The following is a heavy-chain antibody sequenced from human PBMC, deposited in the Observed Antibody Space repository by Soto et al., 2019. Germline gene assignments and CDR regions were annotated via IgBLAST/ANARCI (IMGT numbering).Heavy chain of an antibody. V-gene: IGHV1-69*01. D-gene: IGHD2-15*01. CDR2: VIAIFGTP. Sequence: QVQLVQSGAEVKKPGSSVKVSCKAPGGTFSTYAISWVRQAPGQGLEWMGGVIAIFGTPKYAQKFQGRVTITADESTSTGYMELRSLRSEDTAVYYCARSQGGSSSLDIYYYYYYGMDVWVQGTTVTVSS. J-gene: IGHJ6*02. CDR1: GGTFSTYA. CDR3: ARSQGGSSSLDIYYYYYYGMDV.